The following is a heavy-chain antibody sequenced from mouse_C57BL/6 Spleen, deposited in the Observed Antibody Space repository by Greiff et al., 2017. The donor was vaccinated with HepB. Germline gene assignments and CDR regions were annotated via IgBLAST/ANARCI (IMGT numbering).Heavy chain of an antibody. V-gene: IGHV14-2*01. CDR2: IDPEDGET. CDR1: GFNIKDYY. D-gene: IGHD1-1*01. J-gene: IGHJ4*01. Sequence: VHVKQSGAELVKPGASVKLSCTASGFNIKDYYMHWVKQRTEQGLEWIGRIDPEDGETKYAPKFQGKATITADTSSNTAYLQLSSLTSEDTAVYYCARRDYGSSYAMDYWGQGTSVTVSS. CDR3: ARRDYGSSYAMDY.